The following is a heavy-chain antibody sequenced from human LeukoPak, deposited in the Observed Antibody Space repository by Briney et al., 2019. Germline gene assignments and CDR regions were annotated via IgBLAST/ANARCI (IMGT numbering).Heavy chain of an antibody. CDR1: GYSFISYW. V-gene: IGHV5-51*01. Sequence: GESLKISCKASGYSFISYWIGWVRQMPGKGLEWMGIIYPGDSDTKYSPSFQGQVTISADKSISTAYLQWSSLKASDTAMYYCARGYYYGSGSPTPFDPWGQGTLVTVSS. CDR2: IYPGDSDT. CDR3: ARGYYYGSGSPTPFDP. D-gene: IGHD3-10*01. J-gene: IGHJ5*02.